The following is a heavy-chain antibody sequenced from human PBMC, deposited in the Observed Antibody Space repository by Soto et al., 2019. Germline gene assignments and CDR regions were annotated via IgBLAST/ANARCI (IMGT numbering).Heavy chain of an antibody. V-gene: IGHV4-4*02. D-gene: IGHD1-26*01. CDR2: IFHSGST. CDR1: GGSMSSNNR. J-gene: IGHJ4*02. Sequence: SETLSLTCAVAGGSMSSNNRWSWVSQPPGKGLEWSGEIFHSGSTNYNPSLKTRVTISVDKSKNQFSLKLSSVTAADTAVYYCARVYSGSYSDSWGQGTLVTVSS. CDR3: ARVYSGSYSDS.